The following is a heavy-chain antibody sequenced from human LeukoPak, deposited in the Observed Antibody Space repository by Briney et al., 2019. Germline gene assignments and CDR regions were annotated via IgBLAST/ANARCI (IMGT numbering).Heavy chain of an antibody. V-gene: IGHV4-39*01. Sequence: TSETLSLTCTVSGGSISSSSYYWGWIRQPPGKGLEWIGSIYYSGSTYYNPSLKSRVTISVDTSKNQFSLKLSSVTAADTAVYYCARRARGPLSMGYYGMDVWGQGTTVTVSS. CDR3: ARRARGPLSMGYYGMDV. J-gene: IGHJ6*02. CDR1: GGSISSSSYY. CDR2: IYYSGST. D-gene: IGHD2/OR15-2a*01.